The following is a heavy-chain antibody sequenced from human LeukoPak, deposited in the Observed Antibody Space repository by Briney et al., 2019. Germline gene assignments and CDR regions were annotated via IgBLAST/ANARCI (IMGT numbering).Heavy chain of an antibody. J-gene: IGHJ4*02. D-gene: IGHD7-27*01. V-gene: IGHV3-48*01. CDR2: ISSGSRTI. Sequence: GGSLRLSCAASGFSFSSYSMNWVRQAPGRGLEWISYISSGSRTIFYADSVKGRFTISRDNAKNSLYLLMNSLRADDTAVYYCARESITEDRDFDYWGQGTLITVSS. CDR3: ARESITEDRDFDY. CDR1: GFSFSSYS.